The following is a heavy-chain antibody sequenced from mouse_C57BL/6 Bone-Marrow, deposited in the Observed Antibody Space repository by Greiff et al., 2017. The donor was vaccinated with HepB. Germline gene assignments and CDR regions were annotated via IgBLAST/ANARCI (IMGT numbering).Heavy chain of an antibody. J-gene: IGHJ4*01. D-gene: IGHD2-13*01. CDR1: GYTFTSYW. CDR3: ARTDGDYDAMDY. Sequence: QVQLQQSGAELVRPGSSVKLSCKASGYTFTSYWMDWVHKRPGQGLEWIGNIYPSDSETHYNQKFKDKATLTVDKSSSIAYMQLSSLTSEDSAVYYCARTDGDYDAMDYWGQGTSVTVSS. V-gene: IGHV1-61*01. CDR2: IYPSDSET.